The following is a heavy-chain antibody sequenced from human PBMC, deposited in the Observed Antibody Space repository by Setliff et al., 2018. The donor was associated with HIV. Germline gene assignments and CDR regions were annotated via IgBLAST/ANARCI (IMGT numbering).Heavy chain of an antibody. V-gene: IGHV1-3*01. CDR3: AREPIGGDDAFDI. J-gene: IGHJ3*02. Sequence: ASVKVSCKASGYTFTNYAIHWVRQAPGQRLEWMGWINPGNGNTKYSQKFQGRVTITRDTSATTAYMELSSLRSEDTAIFYCAREPIGGDDAFDIWGQGTVFTVSS. D-gene: IGHD2-21*02. CDR1: GYTFTNYA. CDR2: INPGNGNT.